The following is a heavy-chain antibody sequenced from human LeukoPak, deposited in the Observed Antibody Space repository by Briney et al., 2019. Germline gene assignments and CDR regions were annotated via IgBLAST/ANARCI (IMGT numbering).Heavy chain of an antibody. D-gene: IGHD1/OR15-1a*01. J-gene: IGHJ6*03. CDR2: VYSGGTT. V-gene: IGHV3-53*01. Sequence: PGGSLRLSCAASGFSVSSNFMSWVRQAPGKGLEWVSVVYSGGTTYYADSVKGPFTISRDNSKNTLSLQMNNLRAEDTAVYFCARDGYGNNYMDVWGKGTTVTVSS. CDR3: ARDGYGNNYMDV. CDR1: GFSVSSNF.